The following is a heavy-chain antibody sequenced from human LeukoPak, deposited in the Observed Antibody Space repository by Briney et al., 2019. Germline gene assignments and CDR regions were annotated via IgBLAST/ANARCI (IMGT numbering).Heavy chain of an antibody. CDR3: FSMSAAGPPYYYYGMDV. CDR2: ISGSGGYT. J-gene: IGHJ6*02. CDR1: GFTFTNYA. Sequence: GGSLRLSCAASGFTFTNYAMTWVRQAPGKGLQWVSAISGSGGYTYYADSVKGRFTISRDNSKNTLYLQMNSLRAEDTAVYYCFSMSAAGPPYYYYGMDVWGQGTTVTVSS. V-gene: IGHV3-23*01. D-gene: IGHD6-13*01.